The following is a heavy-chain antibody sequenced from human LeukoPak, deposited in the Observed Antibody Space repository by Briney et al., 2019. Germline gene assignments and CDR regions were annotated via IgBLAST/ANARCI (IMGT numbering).Heavy chain of an antibody. J-gene: IGHJ4*02. CDR3: ARDGGSGSYYTLGY. CDR2: INAGNGNT. D-gene: IGHD3-10*01. CDR1: GYTFTSYA. Sequence: GASVKVSCKASGYTFTSYAMHWVRQAPGQRLEWVGWINAGNGNTKYSQKFQGRVTITRDTSASTAYMELSSLRSEDTAVYYCARDGGSGSYYTLGYWGQGTLVTVSS. V-gene: IGHV1-3*01.